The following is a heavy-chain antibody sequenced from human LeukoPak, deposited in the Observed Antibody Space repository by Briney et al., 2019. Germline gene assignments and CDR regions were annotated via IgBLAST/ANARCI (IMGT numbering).Heavy chain of an antibody. CDR3: ARVYGTSNSYMAFDY. V-gene: IGHV4-4*07. D-gene: IGHD1-7*01. CDR2: IYHNGGT. Sequence: SETLSLTCTVSGGSIRSYYWSWIRQPAGKGLERIGRIYHNGGTNDNPSLKSRVTMSVDTSKNQFSLKLTSVTAADTAVYYCARVYGTSNSYMAFDYWGQGTLVTVSS. J-gene: IGHJ4*02. CDR1: GGSIRSYY.